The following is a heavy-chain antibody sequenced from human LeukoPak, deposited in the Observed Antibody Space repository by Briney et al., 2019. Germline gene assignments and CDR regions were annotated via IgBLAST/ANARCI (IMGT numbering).Heavy chain of an antibody. CDR3: ARADGDYSGYWFDP. J-gene: IGHJ5*02. CDR1: GGSISSGGYY. V-gene: IGHV4-31*03. D-gene: IGHD4-17*01. CDR2: IYYSGST. Sequence: SETLSLTCTVSGGSISSGGYYWSWIRQHPGKGPEWIGYIYYSGSTYYNPSLKSRVTISVDTSKNQFSLKLSSVTAADTAVYYCARADGDYSGYWFDPWGQGTLVTVSS.